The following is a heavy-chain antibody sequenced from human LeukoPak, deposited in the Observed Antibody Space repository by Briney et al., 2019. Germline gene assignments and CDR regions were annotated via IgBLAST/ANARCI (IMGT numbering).Heavy chain of an antibody. J-gene: IGHJ4*02. D-gene: IGHD5-18*01. CDR1: GGSFSGYY. CDR2: INHSGST. Sequence: SETLSFTCAVYGGSFSGYYWSGIRQPPGKGLEWIGEINHSGSTNYNPSLKSRVTISVDTSKNQFSLKLSSVTAADTAVYYCARGGGYSYGPNHFDYWGQGTLVTVSS. V-gene: IGHV4-34*01. CDR3: ARGGGYSYGPNHFDY.